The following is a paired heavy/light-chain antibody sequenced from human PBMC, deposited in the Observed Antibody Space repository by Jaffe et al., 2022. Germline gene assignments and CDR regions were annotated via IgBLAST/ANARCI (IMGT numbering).Light chain of an antibody. Sequence: EIVMTQSPATLSVSPGERATLSCRASQSVSSNLAWYQQKPGQAPRLLIYGASTRATGIPARFSGSGSGTEFTLTISSLQSEDFAVYYCQQYNNWPPGITFGPGTKVDIK. CDR2: GAS. CDR1: QSVSSN. CDR3: QQYNNWPPGIT. V-gene: IGKV3-15*01. J-gene: IGKJ3*01.
Heavy chain of an antibody. D-gene: IGHD3-3*01. CDR1: GGSISSSSYY. J-gene: IGHJ4*02. Sequence: QLQLQESGPGLVKPSETLSLTCTVSGGSISSSSYYWGWIRQPPGKGLEWIGSIYYSGSTYYNPSLKSRVTISVDTSKNQFSLKLSSVTAADTAVYYCARHASGTTLFGVLRPDFWSGYPPPPSLNDYWGQGTLVTVSS. CDR3: ARHASGTTLFGVLRPDFWSGYPPPPSLNDY. V-gene: IGHV4-39*01. CDR2: IYYSGST.